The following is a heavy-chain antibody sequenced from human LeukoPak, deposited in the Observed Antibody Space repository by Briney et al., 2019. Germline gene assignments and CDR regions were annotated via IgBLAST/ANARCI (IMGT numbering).Heavy chain of an antibody. CDR2: ISSSGIST. Sequence: PGGSLRLSCADSGFTFRSHAISWVRQAPGKGLEWVSAISSSGISTYYADAVKGRFTISRDNSKNTLYLQMNNLRAEDTAVYYCATPRGTVTTGAVYWGQGTLVTVSS. D-gene: IGHD4-17*01. CDR1: GFTFRSHA. CDR3: ATPRGTVTTGAVY. J-gene: IGHJ4*02. V-gene: IGHV3-23*01.